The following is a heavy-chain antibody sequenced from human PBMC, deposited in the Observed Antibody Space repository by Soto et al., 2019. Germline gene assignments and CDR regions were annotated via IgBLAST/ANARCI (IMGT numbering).Heavy chain of an antibody. V-gene: IGHV3-23*01. J-gene: IGHJ4*02. CDR1: GFTFSSYA. CDR2: ISGSGGST. Sequence: LRLSCAASGFTFSSYAMSWVRQAPGRGLEWVSAISGSGGSTYYADSVKGRFTISRDNSKNTLYLQMNSLRAEDTAVYYCANARLRGYYFDYWGQGTLVTVSS. CDR3: ANARLRGYYFDY. D-gene: IGHD4-17*01.